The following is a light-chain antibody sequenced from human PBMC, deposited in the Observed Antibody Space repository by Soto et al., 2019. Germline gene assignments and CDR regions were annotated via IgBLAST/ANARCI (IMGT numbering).Light chain of an antibody. V-gene: IGKV3D-15*01. CDR3: QQYNSWPRA. CDR1: QSVSSS. CDR2: GAS. J-gene: IGKJ1*01. Sequence: EIVMTQSPATLSVSPGERATLSCRASQSVSSSLAWYQQKPGQAPRLLIYGASTRATGTPARFSGSGSGTEFTLTISSLQSEDFAVDYCQQYNSWPRAFGQGTKVEIK.